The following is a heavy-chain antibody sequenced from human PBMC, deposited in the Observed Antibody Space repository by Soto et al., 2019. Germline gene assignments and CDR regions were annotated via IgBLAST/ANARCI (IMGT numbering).Heavy chain of an antibody. CDR3: ARGSAEAGTAAIDH. CDR2: ISSSSSYI. D-gene: IGHD6-19*01. J-gene: IGHJ4*02. CDR1: GFTFSNYN. V-gene: IGHV3-21*01. Sequence: EVRLVESGGGLVKPGGSLRLSCAASGFTFSNYNMNWVRQAPGKGLEWVSSISSSSSYIYYADSVKGRFTISRDNAKNSLYLQMNSLRAEDTAVYYCARGSAEAGTAAIDHWGQGTLVTVSS.